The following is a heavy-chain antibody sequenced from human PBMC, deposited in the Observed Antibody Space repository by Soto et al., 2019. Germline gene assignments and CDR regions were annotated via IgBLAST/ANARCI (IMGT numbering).Heavy chain of an antibody. D-gene: IGHD3-3*01. V-gene: IGHV1-69*12. CDR2: IFLIFGTA. CDR1: GGTFSSYA. CDR3: ASGDYDFWSGPGGGMDV. Sequence: QVQLVQSGAEVKKPGSSVKVSCKASGGTFSSYAISWVRQAPGQGLEWLGGIFLIFGTANYAQKFQGRVTITADESTSTAYMELSSLRAEDTAVYYCASGDYDFWSGPGGGMDVWGQGTTVTVSS. J-gene: IGHJ6*02.